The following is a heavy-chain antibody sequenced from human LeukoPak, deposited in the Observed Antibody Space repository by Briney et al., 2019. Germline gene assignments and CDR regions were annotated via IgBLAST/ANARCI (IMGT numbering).Heavy chain of an antibody. CDR1: GYTFTSYG. J-gene: IGHJ3*02. D-gene: IGHD3-16*01. V-gene: IGHV1-18*01. Sequence: ASVKVSCKASGYTFTSYGISWVRQAPGQGLEWMGWISAYNGNTNYAQKLQGRVTMTTDTSTSTAYMELRSLRSDDTAVYYRARPTAPGGAFDIWGQGTMVTVSS. CDR3: ARPTAPGGAFDI. CDR2: ISAYNGNT.